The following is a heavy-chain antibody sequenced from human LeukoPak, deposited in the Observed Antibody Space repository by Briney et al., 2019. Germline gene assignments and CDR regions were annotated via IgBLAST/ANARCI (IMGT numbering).Heavy chain of an antibody. J-gene: IGHJ6*03. Sequence: PSETLSLTCTVSGGSISSYYWSWIRQPPGKGLEWIGDIYSSGSTNYNPSLKSRVTISVDTSKNQFSLKLSSVTAADTAVYYCAREAYDDFWSGSWRYYYYMDVWGKGTTVTVSS. CDR3: AREAYDDFWSGSWRYYYYMDV. CDR1: GGSISSYY. V-gene: IGHV4-59*01. D-gene: IGHD3-3*01. CDR2: IYSSGST.